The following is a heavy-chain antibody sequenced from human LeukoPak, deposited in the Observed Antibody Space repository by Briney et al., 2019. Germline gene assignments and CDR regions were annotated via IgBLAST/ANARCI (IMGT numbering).Heavy chain of an antibody. CDR1: GYTFTSYG. CDR2: ISAYNGNT. CDR3: ARDSYCSGGSCYYYGMDV. V-gene: IGHV1-18*01. Sequence: ASVKVSCKASGYTFTSYGISWVRQAPGQGLEWMGWISAYNGNTNYAQKLQGRVTMTTDTSTSTAYMELRSLRSDDTAVYYCARDSYCSGGSCYYYGMDVWGQGTTVTVSS. J-gene: IGHJ6*02. D-gene: IGHD2-15*01.